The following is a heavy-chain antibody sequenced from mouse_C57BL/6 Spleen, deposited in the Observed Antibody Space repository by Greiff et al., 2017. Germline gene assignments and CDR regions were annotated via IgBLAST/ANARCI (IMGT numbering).Heavy chain of an antibody. V-gene: IGHV1-54*01. D-gene: IGHD1-1*01. CDR1: GYAFTNYL. CDR3: ARYGSSQYYYAMDY. J-gene: IGHJ4*01. CDR2: INPGSGDT. Sequence: VQLQQSGAELVRPGTSVKVSCKASGYAFTNYLIEWVKQRPGQGLEWIGVINPGSGDTNYNGKLKGKATLTADKSSSTAYMQLSSLTSEDSAVYFCARYGSSQYYYAMDYWGQGTSVTVSS.